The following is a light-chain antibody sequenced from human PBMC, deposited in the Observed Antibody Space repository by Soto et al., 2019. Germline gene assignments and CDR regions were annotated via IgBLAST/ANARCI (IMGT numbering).Light chain of an antibody. CDR2: WAS. Sequence: DIVMTQSPDSLAVSLGERAAINCKSSQSVLYSSNNKNYLAWYQQKPGQPPKLLIYWASTRESGVPDRFSGSRSGTDFTLTISSLQAEDVEVYYCQQYYNIPRTFGQGTKVEIK. V-gene: IGKV4-1*01. CDR3: QQYYNIPRT. CDR1: QSVLYSSNNKNY. J-gene: IGKJ1*01.